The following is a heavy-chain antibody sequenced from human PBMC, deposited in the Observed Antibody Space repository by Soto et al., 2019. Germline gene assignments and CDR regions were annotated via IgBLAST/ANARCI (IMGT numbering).Heavy chain of an antibody. CDR1: GGSISSGDYY. J-gene: IGHJ6*02. CDR2: IYYSGST. D-gene: IGHD6-19*01. CDR3: ASRSRRLYYYGMDV. V-gene: IGHV4-30-4*01. Sequence: PSETLSLTCTVSGGSISSGDYYWSWIRQPPGKGLEWIGHIYYSGSTYYNPSLKSRVTISVDTSKNEFSLKLSSVTAADTAVYYCASRSRRLYYYGMDVWGQETTVTVSS.